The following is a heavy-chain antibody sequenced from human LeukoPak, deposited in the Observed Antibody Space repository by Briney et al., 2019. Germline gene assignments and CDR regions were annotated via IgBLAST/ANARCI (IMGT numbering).Heavy chain of an antibody. CDR1: GGSISSGGYY. J-gene: IGHJ4*02. D-gene: IGHD3-22*01. CDR3: ASSSGSTRTIDY. CDR2: IYYSGST. V-gene: IGHV4-31*03. Sequence: PSETLSLTCTVSGGSISSGGYYWSWIRQHPGKGLEWIGYIYYSGSTYYNPSLKCRVTISVDTSKNQFSLKLSSVTAADTAVYYCASSSGSTRTIDYWGQGTLVTVSS.